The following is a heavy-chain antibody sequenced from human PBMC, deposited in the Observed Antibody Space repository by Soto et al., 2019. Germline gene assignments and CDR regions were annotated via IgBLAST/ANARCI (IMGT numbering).Heavy chain of an antibody. Sequence: QVQLVESGGGVVQPGRSLRLSCAASGFTFSSYAMHRVRQAPGKGLEWVAVISYDGSNKYYADSLKGRFTISRDNSKNTLYLQMNSLRAEDTAVYYCASAPTTVVTPYYFDYWGQGTLVTVSS. V-gene: IGHV3-30-3*01. J-gene: IGHJ4*02. CDR3: ASAPTTVVTPYYFDY. CDR2: ISYDGSNK. CDR1: GFTFSSYA. D-gene: IGHD4-17*01.